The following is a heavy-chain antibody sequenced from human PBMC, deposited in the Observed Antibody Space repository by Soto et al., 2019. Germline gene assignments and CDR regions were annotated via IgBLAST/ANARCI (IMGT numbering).Heavy chain of an antibody. Sequence: GASVKVSCKASGGTFSSYAISWVRQAPGQGLEWMGGIIPIFGTANYAQKFQGRVTITADESTSTAYMELSSLRSEDTAVYYCASHLGYSSSWQYYYYYGMDVWGQGTTVPVSS. J-gene: IGHJ6*02. CDR3: ASHLGYSSSWQYYYYYGMDV. V-gene: IGHV1-69*13. CDR2: IIPIFGTA. D-gene: IGHD6-13*01. CDR1: GGTFSSYA.